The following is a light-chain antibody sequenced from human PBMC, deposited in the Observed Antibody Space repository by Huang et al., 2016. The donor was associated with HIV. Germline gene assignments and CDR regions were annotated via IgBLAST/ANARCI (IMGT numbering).Light chain of an antibody. V-gene: IGKV4-1*01. CDR2: WAS. CDR3: QQYFSIPYT. CDR1: QNILYSSNSKTY. Sequence: DIVMTQSPDSLAVSLGERATINCKSSQNILYSSNSKTYLAWYQQKLGQPPKLVISWASTRETGVPDRFSDSGSGTDFTLTISSLQAEDVAVYYCQQYFSIPYTFGQGTKLEI. J-gene: IGKJ2*01.